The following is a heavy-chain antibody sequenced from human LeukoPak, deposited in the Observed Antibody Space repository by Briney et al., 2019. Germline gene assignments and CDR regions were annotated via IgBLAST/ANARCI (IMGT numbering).Heavy chain of an antibody. D-gene: IGHD3-22*01. Sequence: PGGSLRLSCAASGFTISNYWMYWVRQAPGKGLVWVSRISSDGTNTNYADSVKGRFTISRDNAKNTLYLQMNSLGAEDTAVYYCARTSYDTGGYFEDWGQGTLVTVSS. CDR2: ISSDGTNT. J-gene: IGHJ4*02. V-gene: IGHV3-74*01. CDR1: GFTISNYW. CDR3: ARTSYDTGGYFED.